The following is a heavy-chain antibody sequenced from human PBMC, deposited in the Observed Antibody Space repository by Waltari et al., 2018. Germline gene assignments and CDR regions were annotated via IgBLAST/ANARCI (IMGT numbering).Heavy chain of an antibody. CDR1: DGTFSGYF. CDR3: ASVGDYHGSGRFGLDV. J-gene: IGHJ6*02. D-gene: IGHD3-10*01. CDR2: INRDGST. V-gene: IGHV4-34*01. Sequence: QVQLQQWGAGLLKPSETLSLTCAVYDGTFSGYFWSWIRKAPGKGLEWSGQINRDGSTNSNRSLKSRVAMSVDTLKSQISLRLTSVTAADAAVYSCASVGDYHGSGRFGLDVWGQGTRVTVSS.